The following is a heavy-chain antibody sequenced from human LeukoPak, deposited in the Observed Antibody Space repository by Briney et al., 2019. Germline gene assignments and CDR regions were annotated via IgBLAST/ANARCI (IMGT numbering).Heavy chain of an antibody. J-gene: IGHJ4*02. CDR1: GYTFTGYY. CDR2: INPNSGGT. V-gene: IGHV1-2*02. D-gene: IGHD3-9*01. Sequence: GESLKISCKGSGYTFTGYYMHWVRQAPGQGLEWMGWINPNSGGTNYAQKFQGRVTMTRDTSISTAYMELSRLRSDDTAVYYCARGRYYNILTGYYRYFDYWGQGTLVTVSS. CDR3: ARGRYYNILTGYYRYFDY.